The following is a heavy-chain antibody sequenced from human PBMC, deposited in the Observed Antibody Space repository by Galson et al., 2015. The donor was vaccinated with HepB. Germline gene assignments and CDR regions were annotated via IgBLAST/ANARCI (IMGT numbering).Heavy chain of an antibody. J-gene: IGHJ3*02. D-gene: IGHD2-8*01. Sequence: QSGAEVKKPGESLRISCKGSGYSFTSYWISWVRQMPGKGLEWMGRIDPSDSYTNYSPSFQGHVTISADKSISTAYLQWSSLKASDTAMYYCARPIPCTNGVCYNGGDAFDIWGQGTMVTVSS. V-gene: IGHV5-10-1*01. CDR2: IDPSDSYT. CDR1: GYSFTSYW. CDR3: ARPIPCTNGVCYNGGDAFDI.